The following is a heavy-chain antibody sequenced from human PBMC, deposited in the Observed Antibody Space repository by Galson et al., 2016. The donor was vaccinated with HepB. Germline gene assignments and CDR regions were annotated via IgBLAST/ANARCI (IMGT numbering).Heavy chain of an antibody. CDR3: ARDMAGYSYGFGFDD. Sequence: SLRLSCAASGFTFSSFHMNWVRQAPGRGLEWVSSISSSRTYIEYADSVKGRFTISRDNAKNSLYLQMNRLRAEDTAVYFCARDMAGYSYGFGFDDWGQGTLVTVSS. V-gene: IGHV3-21*06. CDR2: ISSSRTYI. CDR1: GFTFSSFH. J-gene: IGHJ4*02. D-gene: IGHD5-18*01.